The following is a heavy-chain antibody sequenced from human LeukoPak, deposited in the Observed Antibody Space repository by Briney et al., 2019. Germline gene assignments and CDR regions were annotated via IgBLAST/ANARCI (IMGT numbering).Heavy chain of an antibody. V-gene: IGHV4-30-4*08. CDR1: GGSISSGDYY. CDR3: ARDDSSGYALDY. Sequence: SQTLSLTCTVSGGSISSGDYYWSWIRQPPGKGLEWIGYICYSGSTYYNPSLKSRVTISVDTSKNQFSLKLSSVTAADTAVYYCARDDSSGYALDYWGQGTLVTVSS. CDR2: ICYSGST. J-gene: IGHJ4*02. D-gene: IGHD3-22*01.